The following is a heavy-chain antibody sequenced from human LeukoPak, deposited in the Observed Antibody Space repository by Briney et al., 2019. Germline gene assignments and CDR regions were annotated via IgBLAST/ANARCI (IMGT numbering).Heavy chain of an antibody. V-gene: IGHV3-7*03. D-gene: IGHD3-9*01. CDR3: AREYYDILTPYGY. CDR2: IKQDGSEK. Sequence: GGSLRLSCAASGFTFSSYAMSWVRQAPGKGLEWVANIKQDGSEKYYVDSVKGRFTISGDNAKNSLYLQMNSLRAEDTAVYYCAREYYDILTPYGYWGQGTLVTVSS. J-gene: IGHJ4*02. CDR1: GFTFSSYA.